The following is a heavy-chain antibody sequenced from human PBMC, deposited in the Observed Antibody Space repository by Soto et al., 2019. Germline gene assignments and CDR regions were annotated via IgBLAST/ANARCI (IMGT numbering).Heavy chain of an antibody. V-gene: IGHV3-48*01. CDR1: GFTFITYS. CDR3: ARSPLNYDSSGYHFDY. D-gene: IGHD3-22*01. CDR2: ISSSSSTI. Sequence: EVQVVESGGGLVQPGGSLRLSFAASGFTFITYSMNWVRQAPGKGLEWVSYISSSSSTIHYADSVKGRFTISRDNAKNSLYLQMNSLRAEDTAVYYCARSPLNYDSSGYHFDYWGQGTLVTVSS. J-gene: IGHJ4*02.